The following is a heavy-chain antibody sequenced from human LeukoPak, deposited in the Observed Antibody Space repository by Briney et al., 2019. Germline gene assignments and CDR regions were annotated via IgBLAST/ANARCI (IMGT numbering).Heavy chain of an antibody. V-gene: IGHV3-53*01. CDR1: GFTVSSKY. CDR3: AKCRSLSPASATNY. D-gene: IGHD2-15*01. Sequence: PGGSLRLSCAASGFTVSSKYMSWVRQAPGKGLEWVSVIYSGGSTYYADSVKGRFTISRDNSKNTLYLQMNSLKAEDMAVYYCAKCRSLSPASATNYWGQGTLVTVSS. CDR2: IYSGGST. J-gene: IGHJ4*02.